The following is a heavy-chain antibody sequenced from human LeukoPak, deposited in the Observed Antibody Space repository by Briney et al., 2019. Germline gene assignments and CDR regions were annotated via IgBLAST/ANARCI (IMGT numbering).Heavy chain of an antibody. Sequence: SETLSLTCAVYGGSFSGYYWSWIRQPPGKGLEWIGEINHSGSTNYNPSLKSRVTISVDTSKNQFSLQLNSVTPGDTAVYYCARNCGGDCYEGHYYYGMDVWGQGITVTVSS. CDR2: INHSGST. CDR1: GGSFSGYY. CDR3: ARNCGGDCYEGHYYYGMDV. J-gene: IGHJ6*02. V-gene: IGHV4-34*01. D-gene: IGHD2-21*02.